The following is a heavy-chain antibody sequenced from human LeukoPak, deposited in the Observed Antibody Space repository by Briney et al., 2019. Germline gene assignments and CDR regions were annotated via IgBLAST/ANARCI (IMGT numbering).Heavy chain of an antibody. Sequence: GGSLRLSCAASGFTFDDYAMHWVRQAPGKGLEWVSGISWNSGSIGYADSVKGRFTISRDNAKNSLYLQMNSLRAEDTALYYCARGMDTTGFTEYFDLWGRGTLVTVSS. CDR1: GFTFDDYA. CDR2: ISWNSGSI. J-gene: IGHJ2*01. D-gene: IGHD1-1*01. V-gene: IGHV3-9*01. CDR3: ARGMDTTGFTEYFDL.